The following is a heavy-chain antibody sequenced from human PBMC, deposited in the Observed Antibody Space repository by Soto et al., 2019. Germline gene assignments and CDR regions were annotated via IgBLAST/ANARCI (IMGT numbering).Heavy chain of an antibody. V-gene: IGHV4-39*01. CDR3: ARRYIVATGFDY. J-gene: IGHJ4*02. D-gene: IGHD5-12*01. Sequence: SETLSLTCTVSGVSISSSSYYWGWIRQPPGKGLEWIGSIYYSGSTYYNPSLKSRVTISVDTSKNQFSLKLSSVTAADTAAYYCARRYIVATGFDYWGQGTLVTVS. CDR1: GVSISSSSYY. CDR2: IYYSGST.